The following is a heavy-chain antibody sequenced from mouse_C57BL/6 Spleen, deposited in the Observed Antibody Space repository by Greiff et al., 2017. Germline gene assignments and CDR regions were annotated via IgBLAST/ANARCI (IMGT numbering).Heavy chain of an antibody. CDR1: GYTFTSYW. CDR3: ARVANWDVGGFAY. V-gene: IGHV1-69*01. D-gene: IGHD4-1*01. J-gene: IGHJ3*01. CDR2: IDPSDSYT. Sequence: VQLQQPGAELVMPGASVKLSCKASGYTFTSYWMHWVKQRPGQGLEWIGEIDPSDSYTNYNQKFKGKSTLTVDKSSSTAYMQLSSLTSEDSAVYYCARVANWDVGGFAYWGQGTLVTVSA.